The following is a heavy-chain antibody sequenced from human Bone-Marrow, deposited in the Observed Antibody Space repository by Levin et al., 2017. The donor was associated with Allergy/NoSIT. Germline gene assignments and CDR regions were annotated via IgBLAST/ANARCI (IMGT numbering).Heavy chain of an antibody. CDR3: ARDRIAVSANWFDP. J-gene: IGHJ5*02. Sequence: GSLRLSCTVFGDSISSYYWSWIRQPPGKGLEWIGSADDSGSSNYNPSLKSRVTISVDTSKKQFSLKLNSVTAADTAVYYCARDRIAVSANWFDPWGQGTLVTVSS. V-gene: IGHV4-59*01. D-gene: IGHD6-19*01. CDR2: ADDSGSS. CDR1: GDSISSYY.